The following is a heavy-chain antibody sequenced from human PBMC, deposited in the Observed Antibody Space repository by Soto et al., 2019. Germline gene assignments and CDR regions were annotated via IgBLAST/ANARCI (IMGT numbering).Heavy chain of an antibody. CDR1: GYTFTSYG. CDR3: ARDRGDGYNNI. D-gene: IGHD5-12*01. CDR2: IIPILGIA. V-gene: IGHV1-69*04. Sequence: ASVKVSCKASGYTFTSYGISWVRQAPGQGLEWMGRIIPILGIANYAQKFQGRVTITADKSTSTAYMELSSLRSEDTAVYYCARDRGDGYNNIWGQGTMVTVSS. J-gene: IGHJ3*02.